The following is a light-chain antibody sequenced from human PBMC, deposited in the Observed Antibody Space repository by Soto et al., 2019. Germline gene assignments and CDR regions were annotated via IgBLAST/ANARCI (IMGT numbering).Light chain of an antibody. CDR1: SSDVGGYNY. CDR2: EVT. V-gene: IGLV2-14*01. Sequence: QSALTQPASVSGSPGQSITISCTGTSSDVGGYNYVSWYQHHPGKAPKVMIYEVTHRPSGVSNRFSGPKSGNTASLTISGLQAEDEADYYCSSFTTTNTYVLFGGGTKLTVL. J-gene: IGLJ2*01. CDR3: SSFTTTNTYVL.